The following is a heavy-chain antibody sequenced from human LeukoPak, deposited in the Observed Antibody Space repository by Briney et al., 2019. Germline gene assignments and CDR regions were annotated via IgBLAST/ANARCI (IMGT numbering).Heavy chain of an antibody. V-gene: IGHV3-7*04. CDR3: ARGTWNFDL. Sequence: GGSLRLSCAASGVSFNSYWMSWVRQAPGKGLEWVANIKQDGSEKYYVDSVKGRFTISRDNAKSALYRQMNSLRAEDTALYYCARGTWNFDLWGRGTLLSVSS. J-gene: IGHJ2*01. CDR2: IKQDGSEK. CDR1: GVSFNSYW.